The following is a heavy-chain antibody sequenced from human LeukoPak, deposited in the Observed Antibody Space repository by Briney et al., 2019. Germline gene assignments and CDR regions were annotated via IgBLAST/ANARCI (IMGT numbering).Heavy chain of an antibody. D-gene: IGHD3-9*01. CDR2: ISSNGGST. V-gene: IGHV3-64*01. Sequence: PGGSLRLSCAASGFTFSSYAMHWVRQAPGKGLEYVSAISSNGGSTYYANSVKGRFTISRDNSKNTLYLQMGSLRAEDMAVYYCARDEWAQGYDILTGAHAFDIWGQGTMVTVSS. CDR3: ARDEWAQGYDILTGAHAFDI. J-gene: IGHJ3*02. CDR1: GFTFSSYA.